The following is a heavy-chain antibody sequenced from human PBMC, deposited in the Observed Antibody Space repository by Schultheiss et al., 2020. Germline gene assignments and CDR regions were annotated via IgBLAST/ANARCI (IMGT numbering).Heavy chain of an antibody. CDR1: GFTFSSYS. D-gene: IGHD3-22*01. J-gene: IGHJ4*02. CDR3: ATASFASSGPSAGAY. Sequence: GGSLRLSCAASGFTFSSYSMNWVRQAPGKGLEWVSSISSRSSYIYYADSVKGRFTISRDNAKNSLYLQMNSLRAEDTAVYYCATASFASSGPSAGAYWGQGTLVTVSS. CDR2: ISSRSSYI. V-gene: IGHV3-21*01.